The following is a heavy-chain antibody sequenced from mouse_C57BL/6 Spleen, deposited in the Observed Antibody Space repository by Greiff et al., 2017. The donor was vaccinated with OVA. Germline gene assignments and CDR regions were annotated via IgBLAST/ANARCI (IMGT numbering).Heavy chain of an antibody. J-gene: IGHJ3*01. CDR2: ISNGGGST. Sequence: DVQLQESGGGLVQPGGSLKLSCAASGFTFSDYYMYWVRQTPEKRLEWVAYISNGGGSTYYPDTVKGRFTIARDNAKNTLYLQMSRLKSEDTAMYYCARPLTTVVAPFAYWGQGTLVTVSA. CDR3: ARPLTTVVAPFAY. D-gene: IGHD1-1*01. V-gene: IGHV5-12*01. CDR1: GFTFSDYY.